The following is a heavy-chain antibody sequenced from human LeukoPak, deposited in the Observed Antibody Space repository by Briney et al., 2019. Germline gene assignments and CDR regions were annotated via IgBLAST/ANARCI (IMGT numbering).Heavy chain of an antibody. V-gene: IGHV4-34*01. CDR1: GGSFSGYC. CDR3: ARDLYYYDSSGGQGY. J-gene: IGHJ4*02. D-gene: IGHD3-22*01. CDR2: INHSGST. Sequence: PSETLSLTCAVYGGSFSGYCWSWIRQPPGKGLEWIREINHSGSTNYNPSLKSRVTISVDTSKNQFSLKLSSVTAADTAVYYCARDLYYYDSSGGQGYWGQGTLVTVSS.